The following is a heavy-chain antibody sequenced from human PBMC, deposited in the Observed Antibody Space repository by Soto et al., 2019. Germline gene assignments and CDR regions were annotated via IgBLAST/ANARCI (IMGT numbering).Heavy chain of an antibody. J-gene: IGHJ3*02. Sequence: ASVKVSCKASGYTFTGYYMHWVRQAPGQGLEWMGWINPNSGGTNYAQKFQGWVTMTRDTSISTVYMELSSLRSEDTAVYYCARDPAEVIMAGHAFDIWGQGTMVTVSS. CDR2: INPNSGGT. D-gene: IGHD3-3*01. V-gene: IGHV1-2*04. CDR3: ARDPAEVIMAGHAFDI. CDR1: GYTFTGYY.